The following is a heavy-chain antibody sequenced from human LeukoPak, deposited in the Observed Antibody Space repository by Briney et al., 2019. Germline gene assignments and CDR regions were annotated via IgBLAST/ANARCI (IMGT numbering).Heavy chain of an antibody. J-gene: IGHJ6*03. Sequence: GRSLRLSCAASGFTFSSYGMHWVRQAPGKGLEWVAVISYDGSNKYYADSVKGRFTISRDNAKNSLYLQMNSLRAEDTAVYYCARGPYYDILTGSGYYYYYMDVWGKGTTVTISS. CDR1: GFTFSSYG. V-gene: IGHV3-30*03. CDR3: ARGPYYDILTGSGYYYYYMDV. D-gene: IGHD3-9*01. CDR2: ISYDGSNK.